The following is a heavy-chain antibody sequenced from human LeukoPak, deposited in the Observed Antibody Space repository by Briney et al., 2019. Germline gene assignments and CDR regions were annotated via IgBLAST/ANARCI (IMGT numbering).Heavy chain of an antibody. CDR1: GYTFTSYA. CDR3: ARVSGSSWYPELFDY. Sequence: ASVKVSCKASGYTFTSYAMHWVRQAPGQRLEWMGWINAGNGNTKYSQKFQGRVTITRDTSASTAYMELSSLRSEDTAVYYCARVSGSSWYPELFDYWGQGTLVTVSS. D-gene: IGHD6-13*01. J-gene: IGHJ4*02. V-gene: IGHV1-3*01. CDR2: INAGNGNT.